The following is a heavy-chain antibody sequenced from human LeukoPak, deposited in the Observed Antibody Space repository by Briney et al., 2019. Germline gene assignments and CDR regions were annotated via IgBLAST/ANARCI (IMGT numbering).Heavy chain of an antibody. CDR2: IHYSESI. Sequence: SETLSLTCSVSGVSTKSSYWSWIRQPPGKGLEWIGDIHYSESINYNPSPKSRVTISVDTSKNQLSLKLSSVTAADTAFYYCARHGHGPYSSTWYSLWGQGTLVTVSS. V-gene: IGHV4-59*08. CDR1: GVSTKSSY. J-gene: IGHJ4*02. CDR3: ARHGHGPYSSTWYSL. D-gene: IGHD6-13*01.